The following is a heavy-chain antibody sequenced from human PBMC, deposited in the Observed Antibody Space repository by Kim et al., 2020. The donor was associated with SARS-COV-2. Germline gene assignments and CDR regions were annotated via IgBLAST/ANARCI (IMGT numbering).Heavy chain of an antibody. Sequence: GGSLRLSCAASGFTFSSYWMSWVRQAPGKGLEWVANIKQDGSEKYYVDSVKGRFTISRDNAKNTLYLQMNSLRAEDTAVYYCARGLGSGSYYLRRTPPDYWGQGTLVTVSS. J-gene: IGHJ4*02. CDR2: IKQDGSEK. V-gene: IGHV3-7*03. CDR1: GFTFSSYW. D-gene: IGHD3-10*01. CDR3: ARGLGSGSYYLRRTPPDY.